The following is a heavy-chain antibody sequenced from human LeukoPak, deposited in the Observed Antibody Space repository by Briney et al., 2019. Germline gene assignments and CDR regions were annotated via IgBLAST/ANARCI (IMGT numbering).Heavy chain of an antibody. D-gene: IGHD6-25*01. CDR2: IIPILGVT. J-gene: IGHJ4*02. CDR1: GDSFSSDA. V-gene: IGHV1-69*04. Sequence: ASVKVSCKASGDSFSSDAISWVRQVPGQGYEWVGRIIPILGVTHYALKFRGRVTITADKSMSAADMELRSLTSDDTAVYYCATQSSGWHIYYFDHWGQGTLVTVSS. CDR3: ATQSSGWHIYYFDH.